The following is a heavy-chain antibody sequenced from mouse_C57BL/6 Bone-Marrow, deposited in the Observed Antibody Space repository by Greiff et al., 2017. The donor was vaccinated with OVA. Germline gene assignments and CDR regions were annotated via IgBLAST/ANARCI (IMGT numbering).Heavy chain of an antibody. CDR1: GYTFTSYW. CDR3: ARGRRGDGYFDV. V-gene: IGHV1-61*01. CDR2: IYPSDSET. Sequence: QVQLQQPGAELVRPGSSVKLSCKASGYTFTSYWMDWVKQRPGQGLEWIGNIYPSDSETHYNQKFKDKATLTVDKSSSTAYMQLSSLTSEDSAVYYWARGRRGDGYFDVWGTGTTVTVSS. J-gene: IGHJ1*03.